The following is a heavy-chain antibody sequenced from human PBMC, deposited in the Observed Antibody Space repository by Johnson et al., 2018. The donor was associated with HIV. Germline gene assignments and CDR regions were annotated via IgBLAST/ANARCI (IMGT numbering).Heavy chain of an antibody. CDR3: AREEGTDILTRGDAFDI. CDR1: GFTFSDYY. D-gene: IGHD3-9*01. Sequence: QMLLVESGVGLVKPGGSLRLSCAASGFTFSDYYMSWIRQAPGKGLEWVSCISSSGRTIYYADSVKGRFTMSRDNAKKSLYLQMNSLRAEDTAVYYCAREEGTDILTRGDAFDIWGQGTMVTVSS. CDR2: ISSSGRTI. J-gene: IGHJ3*02. V-gene: IGHV3-11*04.